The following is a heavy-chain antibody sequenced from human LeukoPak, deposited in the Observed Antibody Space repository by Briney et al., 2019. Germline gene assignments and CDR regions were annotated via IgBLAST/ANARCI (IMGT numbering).Heavy chain of an antibody. CDR3: ARDGREMTTVTSYYYYYYYMDV. Sequence: SETLSLTCTVSGGSISSYYWSWIRQPAGKGLEWIGRIYTSGSTNYNPSLKSRVIMSVDTSKSQFSLKLSSVTAADTAVYYCARDGREMTTVTSYYYYYYYMDVWGKGITVTVSS. CDR2: IYTSGST. V-gene: IGHV4-4*07. CDR1: GGSISSYY. D-gene: IGHD4-11*01. J-gene: IGHJ6*03.